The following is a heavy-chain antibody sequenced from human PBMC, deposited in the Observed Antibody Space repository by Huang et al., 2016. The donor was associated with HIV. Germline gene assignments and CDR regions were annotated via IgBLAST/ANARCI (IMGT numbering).Heavy chain of an antibody. Sequence: QVQLVQSGAEVKKPGASVKVSCKTSGYTFTSYSIHWVRQAPGQGLEWMGIINPDVDNTSYAPKCQGRVTMTRDTSTSTVYMELSSLRSEDTAMYYCAREGQGYAMDVWGQGTTVTVSS. J-gene: IGHJ6*02. V-gene: IGHV1-46*01. CDR3: AREGQGYAMDV. CDR1: GYTFTSYS. CDR2: INPDVDNT.